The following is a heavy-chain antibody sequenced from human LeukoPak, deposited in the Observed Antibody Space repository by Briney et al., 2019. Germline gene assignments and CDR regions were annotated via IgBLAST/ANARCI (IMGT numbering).Heavy chain of an antibody. D-gene: IGHD6-13*01. CDR2: IWYDGSNK. Sequence: PGGSLRLSCAASGLTFSSHWMHWVRQAPGKGLEWVAIIWYDGSNKYYADSVKGRFTIARDNSKNTLYLQMNSLRAEDTAVYYCARLTGAGTRYFDSWGQGTLVTVSS. CDR3: ARLTGAGTRYFDS. V-gene: IGHV3-33*08. J-gene: IGHJ4*02. CDR1: GLTFSSHW.